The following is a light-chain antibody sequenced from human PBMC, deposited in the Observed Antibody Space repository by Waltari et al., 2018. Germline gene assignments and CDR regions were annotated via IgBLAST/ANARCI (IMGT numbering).Light chain of an antibody. Sequence: QSVLTQPPSASGPPGPRVTISCSGSSSNIGRNTVTWYQQLPGTAPKLLIYSNNQRPSGVPDRFSGSKSGTSASLAISGLQSEDEADYYCAAWDDSLNGPVVFGGGTKLTVL. CDR1: SSNIGRNT. CDR2: SNN. CDR3: AAWDDSLNGPVV. V-gene: IGLV1-44*01. J-gene: IGLJ2*01.